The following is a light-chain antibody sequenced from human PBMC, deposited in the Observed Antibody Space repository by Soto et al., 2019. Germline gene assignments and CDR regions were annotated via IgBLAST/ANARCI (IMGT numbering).Light chain of an antibody. CDR1: SSDVGGSNH. J-gene: IGLJ1*01. Sequence: SVLAQPASVSDSPGQSITISCTGTSSDVGGSNHVSWYQQHPRKAPKLMIYDVTNRPSGVSHRFSGSKSGSTASLIISGLQAEDEADYSWVSFTSTAAYVFGRGTKVTV. CDR2: DVT. CDR3: VSFTSTAAYV. V-gene: IGLV2-14*01.